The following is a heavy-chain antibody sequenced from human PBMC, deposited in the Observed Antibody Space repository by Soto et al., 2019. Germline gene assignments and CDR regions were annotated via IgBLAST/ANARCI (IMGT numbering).Heavy chain of an antibody. Sequence: SVQVSCXSSGGTFSSYAISWVRQAPGQGLEWMGGIIPIFGTANYAQKFQGRVTITADESTSTAYMELSSLRSEDTAVYYCARAEGLERLSFCCWFDPWGQGTLVTVSS. D-gene: IGHD1-1*01. J-gene: IGHJ5*02. V-gene: IGHV1-69*13. CDR2: IIPIFGTA. CDR3: ARAEGLERLSFCCWFDP. CDR1: GGTFSSYA.